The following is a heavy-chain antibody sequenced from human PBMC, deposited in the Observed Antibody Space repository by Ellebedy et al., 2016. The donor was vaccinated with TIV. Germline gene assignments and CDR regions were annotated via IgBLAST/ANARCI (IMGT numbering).Heavy chain of an antibody. V-gene: IGHV1-69*04. CDR3: ARAPPPRGDRSADAFDI. J-gene: IGHJ3*02. D-gene: IGHD7-27*01. CDR1: GGTFSSHG. CDR2: IIPILDIT. Sequence: AASVKVSCKASGGTFSSHGISWVRQVPGQGLEWMGRIIPILDITNYAQNFQGRVTITADKSTSTAYMELSSLRSEDTAVYYCARAPPPRGDRSADAFDIWGQGTMVTVSS.